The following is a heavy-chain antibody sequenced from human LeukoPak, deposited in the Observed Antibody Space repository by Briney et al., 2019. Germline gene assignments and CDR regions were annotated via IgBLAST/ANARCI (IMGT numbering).Heavy chain of an antibody. V-gene: IGHV3-30*02. CDR1: GFTFSSYG. CDR3: AKVMDRDIVATIRLGSQYYFDY. Sequence: GGSLRLSCAASGFTFSSYGMHWVRQAPGKGLEWVAFIRYDGSNKYYADSVKGRFTISRDNSKNTLYLQLNSLRAEDTAVYYCAKVMDRDIVATIRLGSQYYFDYWGQGTLVTVSS. CDR2: IRYDGSNK. J-gene: IGHJ4*02. D-gene: IGHD5-12*01.